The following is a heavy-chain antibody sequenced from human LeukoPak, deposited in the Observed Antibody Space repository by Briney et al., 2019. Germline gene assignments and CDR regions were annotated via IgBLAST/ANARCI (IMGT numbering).Heavy chain of an antibody. CDR3: VRVSSGWYSNWFDP. CDR2: IIPILGIA. J-gene: IGHJ5*02. CDR1: GGTFSSYA. D-gene: IGHD6-19*01. V-gene: IGHV1-69*04. Sequence: GASVKVSCKASGGTFSSYAISWVRQAPGQGLEWMGRIIPILGIANYAQKFQGRVTITADKSTSTAYMELSSLRSEDTAVYYCVRVSSGWYSNWFDPWGQGTLVTVSS.